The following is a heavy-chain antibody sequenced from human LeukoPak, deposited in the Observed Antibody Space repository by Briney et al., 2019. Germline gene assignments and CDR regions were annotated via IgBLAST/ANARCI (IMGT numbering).Heavy chain of an antibody. J-gene: IGHJ3*02. Sequence: RTGGSLRLSCAASGFTFSSYSMNWVRQAPGKGLEWVSSISSSSSYIYYADSVKGRFTISRANAKKSLYLQMNSLRAEDTAVYYCARDLGVHCSGGSCTAFDIWGQGTMVTVSS. V-gene: IGHV3-21*01. D-gene: IGHD2-15*01. CDR1: GFTFSSYS. CDR2: ISSSSSYI. CDR3: ARDLGVHCSGGSCTAFDI.